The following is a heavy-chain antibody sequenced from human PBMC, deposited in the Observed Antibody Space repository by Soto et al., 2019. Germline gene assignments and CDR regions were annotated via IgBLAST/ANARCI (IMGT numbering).Heavy chain of an antibody. CDR1: GGSISSYY. CDR2: IYYSGST. CDR3: ARGHDIVVANWFDP. Sequence: SETLSLTCTVSGGSISSYYWSWIRQPPGKGLEWIGYIYYSGSTNYNPSLKSRVTISVDTSKNQFSLKLSSVTAADTAVYYCARGHDIVVANWFDPWGQGTLVTISS. V-gene: IGHV4-59*01. J-gene: IGHJ5*02. D-gene: IGHD2-2*01.